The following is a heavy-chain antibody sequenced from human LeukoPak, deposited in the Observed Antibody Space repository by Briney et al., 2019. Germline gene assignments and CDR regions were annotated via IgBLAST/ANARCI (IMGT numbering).Heavy chain of an antibody. V-gene: IGHV5-51*01. CDR1: GYSFTNYW. Sequence: GESLKISCKGSGYSFTNYWIGWVRQMPGKGLEWMGIIYPSNSDTKYSPSFQGQVTISVDKSITTAYLQWSSLKASDTAMYYCALAEGTYFDGSGYTAFDFWGQGTKVTVSS. J-gene: IGHJ3*01. D-gene: IGHD3-22*01. CDR2: IYPSNSDT. CDR3: ALAEGTYFDGSGYTAFDF.